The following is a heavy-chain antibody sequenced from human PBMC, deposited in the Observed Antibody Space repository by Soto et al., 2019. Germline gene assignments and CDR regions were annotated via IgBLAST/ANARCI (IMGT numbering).Heavy chain of an antibody. CDR1: GSTFSNHI. J-gene: IGHJ4*02. V-gene: IGHV1-69*08. D-gene: IGHD5-12*01. CDR3: ARDSPIGSTFSGHDDIDS. CDR2: IIPILDIT. Sequence: QVQLVQSGAEVKKPGSSVKVSCKASGSTFSNHIITWVRQAPGQGLEWMGRIIPILDITNYAQKFQGRVTITADKSTTTAYMEVSSLSSEDTAVYNCARDSPIGSTFSGHDDIDSWGQGTLVTVSS.